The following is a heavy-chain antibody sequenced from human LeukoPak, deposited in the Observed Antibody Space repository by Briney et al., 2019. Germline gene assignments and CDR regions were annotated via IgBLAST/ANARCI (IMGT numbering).Heavy chain of an antibody. CDR3: ARHRSGGSQDDAFDI. J-gene: IGHJ3*02. V-gene: IGHV3-7*01. D-gene: IGHD2-15*01. Sequence: PGGSLRLSCAASEFTVSTYWMTWVRQAPGKGLEWVADIKQDGSEKYYVDSVKGRFTISRQNAKNSLFLQMNSLSAEDAAVYYCARHRSGGSQDDAFDIWGQGTLVTVSS. CDR1: EFTVSTYW. CDR2: IKQDGSEK.